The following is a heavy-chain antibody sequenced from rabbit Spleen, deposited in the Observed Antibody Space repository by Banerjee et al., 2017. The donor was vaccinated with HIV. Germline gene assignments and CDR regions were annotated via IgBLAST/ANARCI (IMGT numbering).Heavy chain of an antibody. CDR2: IYAGSSGST. D-gene: IGHD1-1*01. V-gene: IGHV1S40*01. CDR1: GFSFSSSYY. J-gene: IGHJ6*01. Sequence: QSLEESGGDLVKPEGSLTLTCTASGFSFSSSYYICWVRQAPGKGLGWVACIYAGSSGSTHYASWAKGRFTISRPSSTTVTLQMTSLTAADTATYFCARDTSSSFSSYGMDLWGPGTLVTVS. CDR3: ARDTSSSFSSYGMDL.